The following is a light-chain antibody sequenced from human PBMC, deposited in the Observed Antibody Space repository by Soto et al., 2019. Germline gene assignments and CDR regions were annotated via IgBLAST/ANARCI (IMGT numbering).Light chain of an antibody. V-gene: IGLV2-14*03. CDR3: SSYTSTTLVI. CDR2: DVS. J-gene: IGLJ2*01. CDR1: SSDIGDYKY. Sequence: QSALTQPASVSGSPGQSINISCTGSSSDIGDYKYVSWYKHHPGKAPKLMIYDVSNRPSGVSNRFSGSKSGNTASLTISGLQAEDEADYYCSSYTSTTLVIFGGGTKLTVL.